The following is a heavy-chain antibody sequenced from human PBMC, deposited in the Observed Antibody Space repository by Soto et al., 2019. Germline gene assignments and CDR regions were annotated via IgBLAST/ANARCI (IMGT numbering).Heavy chain of an antibody. CDR1: GFTFSSYA. D-gene: IGHD6-13*01. Sequence: GGSLRLSCAASGFTFSSYAMHWVRQAPGKGLEWVAVISYDGSNKYYADSVKGRFTISRDNSKNTLYLQMNSLRAEDTAVYYCGCIAAATFDYWGQGTLVTVSS. J-gene: IGHJ4*02. V-gene: IGHV3-30-3*01. CDR2: ISYDGSNK. CDR3: GCIAAATFDY.